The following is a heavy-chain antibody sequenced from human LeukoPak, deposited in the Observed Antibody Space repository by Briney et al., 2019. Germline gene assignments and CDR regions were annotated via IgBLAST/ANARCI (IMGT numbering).Heavy chain of an antibody. V-gene: IGHV3-23*01. CDR2: ISGSGGRT. CDR1: GFTFSNYG. D-gene: IGHD1-26*01. Sequence: GGSLRLSCAASGFTFSNYGMNWVRQAPGKGLEWVSAISGSGGRTYYADSVKGRFTISRDNSKNTLSLQMNSLRAEDTAVFYCAKTSQNTGRYPSFDYWGQGTLVTVSS. CDR3: AKTSQNTGRYPSFDY. J-gene: IGHJ4*02.